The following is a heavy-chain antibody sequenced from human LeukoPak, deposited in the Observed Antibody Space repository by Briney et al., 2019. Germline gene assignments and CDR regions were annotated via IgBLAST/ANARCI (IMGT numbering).Heavy chain of an antibody. Sequence: TSETLSLTCTVSGGSISSYYWSWIRQPPGKGLEWIGNIYYSGSTYYNPSLKSRVTISLDTSKNQFSLKLSSVTAADTAVYYCARRDIAARLNWFDPWGQGTLVTVSS. J-gene: IGHJ5*02. V-gene: IGHV4-59*04. CDR2: IYYSGST. D-gene: IGHD6-6*01. CDR3: ARRDIAARLNWFDP. CDR1: GGSISSYY.